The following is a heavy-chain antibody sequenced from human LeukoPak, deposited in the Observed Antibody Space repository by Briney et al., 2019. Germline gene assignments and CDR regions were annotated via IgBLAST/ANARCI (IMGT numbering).Heavy chain of an antibody. Sequence: PGGSLRLSCAASGFTFSNAWMSWVRLAPGKGLEWVGCIKSKTDGGNTDYAAPVKGRFTISRDDSENTLYLQMNSLKTEDTAVYYCITALLRGHNCNCDYWGQGTLVTVSS. D-gene: IGHD1-7*01. CDR3: ITALLRGHNCNCDY. J-gene: IGHJ4*02. CDR1: GFTFSNAW. V-gene: IGHV3-15*01. CDR2: IKSKTDGGNT.